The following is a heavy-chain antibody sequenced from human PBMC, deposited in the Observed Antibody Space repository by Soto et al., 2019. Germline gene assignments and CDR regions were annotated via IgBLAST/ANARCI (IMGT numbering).Heavy chain of an antibody. D-gene: IGHD3-9*01. J-gene: IGHJ6*02. V-gene: IGHV1-69*01. CDR3: ARAYYDILTGYYKWYGMDV. CDR2: IIPIFGTA. CDR1: GGTFSSYA. Sequence: QVQLVQSGAEVKKPGSSVKVSCKASGGTFSSYAISWVRQAPGQGLEWMGGIIPIFGTANYAQKFQGRVTMTADESTSTAYMELSSLRSEDTAVYYCARAYYDILTGYYKWYGMDVWGQGTTVTVSS.